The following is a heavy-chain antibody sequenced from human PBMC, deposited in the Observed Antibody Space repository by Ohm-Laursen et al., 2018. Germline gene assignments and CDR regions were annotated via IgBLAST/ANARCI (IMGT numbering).Heavy chain of an antibody. CDR2: ISWNSGSI. V-gene: IGHV3-9*01. CDR1: GFTFSNYG. D-gene: IGHD6-19*01. Sequence: SLRLSCTASGFTFSNYGMNWVRQAPGKGLEWVSSISWNSGSIGYADSVKGRFTISRDNAKNSLYLQMNSLRAEDTALYYCAKADSIAVAGNVPTLFDPWGQGTLVTVSS. CDR3: AKADSIAVAGNVPTLFDP. J-gene: IGHJ5*02.